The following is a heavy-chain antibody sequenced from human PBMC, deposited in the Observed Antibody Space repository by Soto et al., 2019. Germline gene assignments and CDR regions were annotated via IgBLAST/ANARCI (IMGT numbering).Heavy chain of an antibody. Sequence: EVQLLESGGGLVQPGGSLRLSRAASGFTFNNYAMTWVRQAPGKGLEWVSAISGGGDTTSYADSVKGRFTVSSDGSKNTLYLQMSSLRAEDTALYYCAKGRGGSGSLTPRVDFWGQGTLVTVSS. D-gene: IGHD3-10*01. J-gene: IGHJ4*02. CDR3: AKGRGGSGSLTPRVDF. V-gene: IGHV3-23*01. CDR2: ISGGGDTT. CDR1: GFTFNNYA.